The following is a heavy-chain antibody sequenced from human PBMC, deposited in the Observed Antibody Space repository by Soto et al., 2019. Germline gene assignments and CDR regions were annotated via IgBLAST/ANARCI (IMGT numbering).Heavy chain of an antibody. D-gene: IGHD3-22*01. Sequence: GGSLRLSCVASGFSFSSYEMNWVRRAPGKGLEWVSAIGDGGDTTYYADSVKGRFTISRDNSKNTLYLQMDSLRAEDTAVYYCAKNRGIIMIVESWGQGTLVTVSS. J-gene: IGHJ4*02. CDR3: AKNRGIIMIVES. CDR1: GFSFSSYE. V-gene: IGHV3-23*01. CDR2: IGDGGDTT.